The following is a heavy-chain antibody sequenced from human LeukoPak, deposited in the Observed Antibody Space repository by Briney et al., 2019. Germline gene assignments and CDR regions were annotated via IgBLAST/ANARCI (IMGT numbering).Heavy chain of an antibody. CDR3: ARFPRRAYYYDSSGFFDY. J-gene: IGHJ4*02. D-gene: IGHD3-22*01. V-gene: IGHV1-69*06. Sequence: GASVKVSCKASGGTFSSYAISWVRQAPGQGLEWMGGIIPIFGTANYAQKFQGRVTITADKSTSTAYMELSSLRSEDTAVYYCARFPRRAYYYDSSGFFDYWGQGTLVTVSS. CDR2: IIPIFGTA. CDR1: GGTFSSYA.